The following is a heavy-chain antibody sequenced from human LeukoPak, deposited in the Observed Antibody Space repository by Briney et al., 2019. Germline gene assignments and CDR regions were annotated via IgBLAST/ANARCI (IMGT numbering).Heavy chain of an antibody. J-gene: IGHJ4*02. CDR3: ATRYTS. D-gene: IGHD5-18*01. CDR2: IIPVFGTA. CDR1: GGTLSSYT. V-gene: IGHV1-69*13. Sequence: SVKVSCTASGGTLSSYTVSWERQAPGQGLEWMGGIIPVFGTASYAPRFQGRVTITADESTSTVYMELSSLTSDDTAVYYCATRYTSWGQGTLVTVSS.